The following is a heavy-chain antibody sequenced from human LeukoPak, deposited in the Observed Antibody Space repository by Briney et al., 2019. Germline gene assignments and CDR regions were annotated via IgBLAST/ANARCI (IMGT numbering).Heavy chain of an antibody. CDR2: IIPILGIA. V-gene: IGHV1-69*04. Sequence: EASVKVSCKASGGTFSSYAISWVRQAPGQGLEWMGRIIPILGIANYAQKFQGRVTITADKSTSTAYMELSSLRSEDTAVYYCASPSGNSAFDIWGQGTMVTVSS. CDR3: ASPSGNSAFDI. CDR1: GGTFSSYA. D-gene: IGHD4-23*01. J-gene: IGHJ3*02.